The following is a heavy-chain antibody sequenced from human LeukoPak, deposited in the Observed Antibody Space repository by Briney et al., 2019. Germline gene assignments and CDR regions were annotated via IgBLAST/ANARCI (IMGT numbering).Heavy chain of an antibody. V-gene: IGHV3-7*01. CDR3: ARAMKYSSGWRTSLNDGFDI. CDR2: IKQDGSEK. CDR1: GFTFSDYG. D-gene: IGHD6-19*01. Sequence: GGSLRLSCAASGFTFSDYGIHWVRQAPGKGLEWVANIKQDGSEKYYVDSVKGRFTISRDNAKNSLYLQMNSLRAEDTAVYYCARAMKYSSGWRTSLNDGFDIWGQGTMVTVSS. J-gene: IGHJ3*02.